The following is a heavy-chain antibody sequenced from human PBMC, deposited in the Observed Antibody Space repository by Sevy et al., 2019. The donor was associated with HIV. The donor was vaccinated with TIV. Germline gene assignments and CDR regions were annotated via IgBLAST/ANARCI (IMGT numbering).Heavy chain of an antibody. CDR3: AREGCTRPHDY. Sequence: GGSLRLSCAASGFAFYDYSMSWIRQAPGKGLEWVATLSFGCGKINYADSVKGRFTISRDNSKSSFYLQMDNLRVEDTALYYCAREGCTRPHDYWGQGTRVTVSS. CDR1: GFAFYDYS. J-gene: IGHJ4*02. D-gene: IGHD2-8*01. V-gene: IGHV3-23*01. CDR2: LSFGCGKI.